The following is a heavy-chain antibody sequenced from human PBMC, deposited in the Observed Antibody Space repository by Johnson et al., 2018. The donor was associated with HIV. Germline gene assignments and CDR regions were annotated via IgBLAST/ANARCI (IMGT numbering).Heavy chain of an antibody. CDR2: ISYDGSNK. CDR1: GFTVSSNY. D-gene: IGHD6-13*01. V-gene: IGHV3-30*03. CDR3: ARGGYGTRWPRVACVS. J-gene: IGHJ3*01. Sequence: QVQLVESGGGLVQPGGSLRLSCAASGFTVSSNYMSWVRQAPGKGLEWVAVISYDGSNKYYADSVKGRCTISRDNSKNTLYLQKNSLRAEDTAVYHCARGGYGTRWPRVACVSWRQRTMVTDSS.